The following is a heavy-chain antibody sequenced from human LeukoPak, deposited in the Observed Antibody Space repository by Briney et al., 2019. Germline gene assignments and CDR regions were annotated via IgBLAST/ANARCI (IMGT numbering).Heavy chain of an antibody. CDR1: GGSISSSSYY. J-gene: IGHJ4*02. Sequence: SETLSLTCTVSGGSISSSSYYWGWIRQPPGKGLEWIGSIYYSGSTYYNPSLKSRITISVDTSKNQFSLKLSSVTAADTAVYYCARLFRAGAGPNDYWGQGTLVTVSS. D-gene: IGHD6-13*01. CDR3: ARLFRAGAGPNDY. CDR2: IYYSGST. V-gene: IGHV4-39*01.